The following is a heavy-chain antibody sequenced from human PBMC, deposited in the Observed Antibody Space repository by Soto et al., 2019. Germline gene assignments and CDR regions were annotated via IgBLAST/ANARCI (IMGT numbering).Heavy chain of an antibody. J-gene: IGHJ6*03. V-gene: IGHV4-59*01. Sequence: QVQLQESGPGLVKPSETLSLTCTVSGGSISSYYWSWIRQPPGKGLEWIGYIYYSGSTNYSPSLKSRVTISVDTSKNQFSLKLSSVTAADTAVYYCARDRVVRGNYYYIDVWGKGTSVTVSS. CDR3: ARDRVVRGNYYYIDV. CDR1: GGSISSYY. CDR2: IYYSGST. D-gene: IGHD2-15*01.